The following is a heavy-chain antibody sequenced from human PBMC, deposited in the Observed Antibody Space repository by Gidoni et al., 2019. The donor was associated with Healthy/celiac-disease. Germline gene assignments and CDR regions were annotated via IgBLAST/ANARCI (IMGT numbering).Heavy chain of an antibody. CDR2: INHSGST. D-gene: IGHD4-17*01. CDR3: ARASTTVTTFDY. CDR1: GGSFSGYY. V-gene: IGHV4-34*01. J-gene: IGHJ4*02. Sequence: QVQLQQLRAGPLKPSETLSLTCAVYGGSFSGYYWSWIRQPPGKGLEWIGEINHSGSTNYNPSLKSRVTISVDTSKNQFSLKLSSVTAADTAVYYCARASTTVTTFDYWGQGTLVTVSS.